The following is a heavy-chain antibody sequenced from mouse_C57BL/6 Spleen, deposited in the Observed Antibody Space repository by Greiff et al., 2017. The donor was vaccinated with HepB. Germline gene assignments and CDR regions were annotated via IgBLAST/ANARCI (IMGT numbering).Heavy chain of an antibody. CDR3: ARKGDGSSYYAMDY. D-gene: IGHD1-1*01. J-gene: IGHJ4*01. CDR2: IYPGSGST. Sequence: QVQLQQPGAELVKPGASVKMSCKASGYTFTSYWITWVKQRPGQGLEWIGDIYPGSGSTNYNEKFKSKATLTVDTSSSTAYMQLSSLTSEDSAVYYGARKGDGSSYYAMDYWGQGTSVTVSS. V-gene: IGHV1-55*01. CDR1: GYTFTSYW.